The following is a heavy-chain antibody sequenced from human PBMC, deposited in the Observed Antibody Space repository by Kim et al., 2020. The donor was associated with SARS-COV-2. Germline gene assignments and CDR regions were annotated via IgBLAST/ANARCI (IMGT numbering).Heavy chain of an antibody. J-gene: IGHJ4*02. CDR1: GFTFSSYW. V-gene: IGHV3-74*01. Sequence: GGSLRLSCAASGFTFSSYWMHWVRQAPGKGLVWVSRINKDGTSTSYADSVKGRFTISRDNAKNTLSLEMNSLRAEDTAVYYCARVALRYRSGWYEGDFDYWGQGALVTVS. D-gene: IGHD6-13*01. CDR2: INKDGTST. CDR3: ARVALRYRSGWYEGDFDY.